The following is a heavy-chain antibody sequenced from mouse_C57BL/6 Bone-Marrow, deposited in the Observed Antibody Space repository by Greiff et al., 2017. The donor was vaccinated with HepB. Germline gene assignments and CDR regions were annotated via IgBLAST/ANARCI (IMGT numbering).Heavy chain of an antibody. V-gene: IGHV1-55*01. CDR1: GYTFTSYW. CDR3: ARSPTVVATGFDY. Sequence: VQLQQSGAELVKPGASVKMSCKASGYTFTSYWITWVKQRPGQGLEWIGDISPGSGSTNYNEKFKSKATLTVDTSSSTAYMQLSSLTSEDSAVYYCARSPTVVATGFDYWGQGTTLTVSS. D-gene: IGHD1-1*01. CDR2: ISPGSGST. J-gene: IGHJ2*01.